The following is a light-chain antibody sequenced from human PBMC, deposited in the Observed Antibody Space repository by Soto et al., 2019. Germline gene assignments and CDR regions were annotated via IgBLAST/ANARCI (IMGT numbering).Light chain of an antibody. CDR3: SSFTSSSTVV. CDR1: SSDVGGYKY. V-gene: IGLV2-14*01. J-gene: IGLJ2*01. CDR2: EVS. Sequence: QSALTQPASVSGSPGQSITISCIGTSSDVGGYKYVSWYQHHPGKAPKLMIYEVSNRPSGVSNRFSGSKSGNTASLTISGLQAEDEADYYCSSFTSSSTVVFGGGTKLTVL.